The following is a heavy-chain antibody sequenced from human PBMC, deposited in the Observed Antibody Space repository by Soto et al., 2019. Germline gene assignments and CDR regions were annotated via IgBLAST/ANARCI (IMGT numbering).Heavy chain of an antibody. CDR3: ASSNWNYGTRAFDI. CDR1: SGSISSSNW. V-gene: IGHV4-4*02. D-gene: IGHD1-7*01. CDR2: IYHSGST. Sequence: SETLSLTCAVSSGSISSSNWWSWVRQPPGKGLEWIGEIYHSGSTNYNPSLKSRVTISVDKSKNQFSLKLSSVTAADTAVYYCASSNWNYGTRAFDIWGQGTMVTVSS. J-gene: IGHJ3*02.